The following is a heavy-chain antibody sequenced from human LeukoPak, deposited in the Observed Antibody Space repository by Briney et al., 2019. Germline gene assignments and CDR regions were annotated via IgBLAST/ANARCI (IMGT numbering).Heavy chain of an antibody. V-gene: IGHV1-69*13. Sequence: GASVKVSCKASGGTFSSYAISWVRQAPGQGLEWMGGIIPIFGTANYAQKFQGRVTITADESTSTAYMELSSLRSEDTAVYYCAREIYIALKGELDYWGQGTLVTVSS. CDR2: IIPIFGTA. J-gene: IGHJ4*02. CDR1: GGTFSSYA. D-gene: IGHD5-12*01. CDR3: AREIYIALKGELDY.